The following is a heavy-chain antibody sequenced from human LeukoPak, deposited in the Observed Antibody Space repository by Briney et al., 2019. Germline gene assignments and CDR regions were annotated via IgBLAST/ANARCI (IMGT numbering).Heavy chain of an antibody. CDR3: ARDDLAYCGGDCLIDY. Sequence: PGGSLRLSCAASGFTFSSSWMHWVRQAPGKGLVWVSRINSDGSSTSYADSVKGRFTISRDNTKNTLYLQMNSLRAEDTAVYYCARDDLAYCGGDCLIDYWGQGTLVTVSS. J-gene: IGHJ4*02. CDR2: INSDGSST. D-gene: IGHD2-21*02. V-gene: IGHV3-74*01. CDR1: GFTFSSSW.